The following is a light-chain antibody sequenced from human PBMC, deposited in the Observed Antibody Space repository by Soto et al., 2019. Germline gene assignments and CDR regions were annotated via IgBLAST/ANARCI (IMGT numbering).Light chain of an antibody. CDR3: QQSFSMIT. CDR2: TVS. J-gene: IGKJ5*01. CDR1: QSIGTF. V-gene: IGKV1-39*01. Sequence: DIQMTQSPSSLSASVGDRVTITCRASQSIGTFLNWYQQKPGKAPKLLIDTVSSLQSGVPSRFCGSGSGTNFTFTISSLQPEDSPTYYFQQSFSMITSAQGTRLEIK.